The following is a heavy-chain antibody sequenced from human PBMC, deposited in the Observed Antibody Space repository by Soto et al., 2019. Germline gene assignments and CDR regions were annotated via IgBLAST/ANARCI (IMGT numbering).Heavy chain of an antibody. CDR2: INHSGST. J-gene: IGHJ3*02. CDR1: GGSFSGYY. CDR3: VITYGGSWATSYAFDI. V-gene: IGHV4-34*01. Sequence: SETLSLTCAVYGGSFSGYYWSWIRQPPGKGLEWIGEINHSGSTNYNPSLKSRVTISVDTSKNQFSLKLSSVTAADTAVYYCVITYGGSWATSYAFDIWGQGTMVTVSS. D-gene: IGHD3-16*01.